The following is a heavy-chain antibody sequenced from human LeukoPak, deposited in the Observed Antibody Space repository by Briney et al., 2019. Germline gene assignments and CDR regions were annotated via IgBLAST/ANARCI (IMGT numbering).Heavy chain of an antibody. D-gene: IGHD6-19*01. J-gene: IGHJ4*01. V-gene: IGHV3-23*01. CDR3: AKGICRGWSYFDY. CDR2: LSGSGITT. CDR1: GFTFSHSA. Sequence: GGSLRLSCAASGFTFSHSAMSWVRQAPGKGLEWVSTLSGSGITTYYADSVKGRFTISRDNSKNTLYLQMNSLRAEDTAVYYCAKGICRGWSYFDYWGHGTLVTVSS.